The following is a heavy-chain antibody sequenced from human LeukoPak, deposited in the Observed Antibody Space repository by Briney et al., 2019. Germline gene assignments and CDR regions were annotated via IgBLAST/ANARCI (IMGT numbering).Heavy chain of an antibody. Sequence: SETLSLTCTVSGGSISSYYWSWIRQPAGKGLEWIGRIYASGSTNYNPSLQSRVTMSVDTSKNQFSLKVNSVTAADTAVYYCATADWESFYFDSWGQGALVAVSS. CDR2: IYASGST. CDR3: ATADWESFYFDS. D-gene: IGHD1-26*01. CDR1: GGSISSYY. V-gene: IGHV4-4*07. J-gene: IGHJ4*02.